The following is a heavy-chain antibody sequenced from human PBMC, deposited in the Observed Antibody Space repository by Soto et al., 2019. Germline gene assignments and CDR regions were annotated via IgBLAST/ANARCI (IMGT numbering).Heavy chain of an antibody. CDR1: GSSINSSGYY. J-gene: IGHJ4*02. D-gene: IGHD3-16*01. CDR3: ARLTSRHLVEY. Sequence: PSETLSLTCTVSGSSINSSGYYWGWIRQPPGKGLEWIGSMFYGVSTYYNPSLKSRVTVSVETSKNQFSLNLRSVTAADTAVYYCARLTSRHLVEYWGKGNMVTVSA. V-gene: IGHV4-39*01. CDR2: MFYGVST.